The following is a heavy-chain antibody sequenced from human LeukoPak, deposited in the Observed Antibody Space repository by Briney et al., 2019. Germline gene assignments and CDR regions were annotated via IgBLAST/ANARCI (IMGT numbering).Heavy chain of an antibody. V-gene: IGHV1-2*04. D-gene: IGHD6-13*01. J-gene: IGHJ6*02. CDR3: AREAGKNYYYGMDV. Sequence: ASVKVSCKASGYTFTDYYMHWVRQAPGQGLEWMGWINPNSGGTNYAQKFQGWVTMTRDTSISTAYMELSRLRSDDTAVYYCAREAGKNYYYGMDVWGQGTTVTVSS. CDR2: INPNSGGT. CDR1: GYTFTDYY.